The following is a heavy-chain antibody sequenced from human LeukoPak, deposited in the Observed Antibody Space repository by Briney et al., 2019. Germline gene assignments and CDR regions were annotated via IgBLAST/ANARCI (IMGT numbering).Heavy chain of an antibody. CDR2: IIPILGIA. CDR1: GGTFSSYA. D-gene: IGHD3-22*01. V-gene: IGHV1-69*04. J-gene: IGHJ1*01. CDR3: AGRYYYDSSGYSALAEYFQH. Sequence: GASVKVSCKASGGTFSSYAISWVRQAPGQGLEWMGRIIPILGIANYAQKFQGRVTITADKSTSTAYMELSSLRSEDTAVYYCAGRYYYDSSGYSALAEYFQHWGQGTLVTVSS.